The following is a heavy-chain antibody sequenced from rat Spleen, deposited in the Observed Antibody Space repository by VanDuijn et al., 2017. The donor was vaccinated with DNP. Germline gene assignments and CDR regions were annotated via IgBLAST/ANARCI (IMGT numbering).Heavy chain of an antibody. D-gene: IGHD1-6*01. CDR3: AKHFMYTTDSPFSY. CDR1: GFTFDHYY. Sequence: EVQLVESGGGLVLPGRSLKLSCAASGFTFDHYYMAWVRQAPMKGLEWVATISSSGSRTYYPDSVKGRFTSSRDNVKSSLYLQMNSLKSEDTATYYCAKHFMYTTDSPFSYWGQGVMVTVSS. CDR2: ISSSGSRT. V-gene: IGHV5-25*01. J-gene: IGHJ2*01.